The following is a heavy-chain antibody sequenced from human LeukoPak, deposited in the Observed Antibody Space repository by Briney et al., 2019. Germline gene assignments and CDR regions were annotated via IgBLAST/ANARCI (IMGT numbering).Heavy chain of an antibody. D-gene: IGHD3-10*01. CDR2: INPNSGGT. J-gene: IGHJ4*02. CDR3: ARWRITMVRGVTLDY. Sequence: ASVKVSCKASGYTFTGYYMHWVRQAPGQGLEWMGRINPNSGGTNYAQKFQGRVTMTRDTSISTAYMELSGLRSDDTAVYYCARWRITMVRGVTLDYWGQGTLVTVSS. CDR1: GYTFTGYY. V-gene: IGHV1-2*06.